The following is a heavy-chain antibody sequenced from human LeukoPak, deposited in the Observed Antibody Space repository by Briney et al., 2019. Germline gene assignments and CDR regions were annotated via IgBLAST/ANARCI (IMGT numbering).Heavy chain of an antibody. J-gene: IGHJ3*02. CDR2: IYSGNT. Sequence: SETLSLTCTVSGGSISSYYWSWIRQPAGKGLEWIGRIYSGNTNFNLPLKSRVTMSVDTSKNQLSLRLSSVTAADAAVYYCARDPEGLNAFEIWGQGTMVTVSS. D-gene: IGHD1-14*01. V-gene: IGHV4-4*07. CDR1: GGSISSYY. CDR3: ARDPEGLNAFEI.